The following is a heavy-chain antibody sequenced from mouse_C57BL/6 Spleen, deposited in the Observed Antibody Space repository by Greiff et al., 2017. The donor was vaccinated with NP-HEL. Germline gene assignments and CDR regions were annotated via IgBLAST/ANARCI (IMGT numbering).Heavy chain of an antibody. CDR1: GFTFSSYG. V-gene: IGHV5-6*01. CDR2: ISSGGSYT. CDR3: ARQTEYFDV. Sequence: EVQGVESGGDLVKPGGSLKLSCAASGFTFSSYGMSWVRQTPDKRLEWVATISSGGSYTYYPDSVKGRFTISRDNAKNTLYLQMSSLKSEDTAMYYCARQTEYFDVWGTGTTVTVSS. J-gene: IGHJ1*03.